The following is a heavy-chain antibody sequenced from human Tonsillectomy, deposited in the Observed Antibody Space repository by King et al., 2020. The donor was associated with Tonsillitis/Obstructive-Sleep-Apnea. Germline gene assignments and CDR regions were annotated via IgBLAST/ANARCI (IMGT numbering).Heavy chain of an antibody. CDR2: IFYLGST. CDR1: GDSISSYS. J-gene: IGHJ6*03. D-gene: IGHD2-8*02. Sequence: VQLQESGPGLVKPSETLSLTCAVSGDSISSYSWSWIRQSPGKGLEYIGYIFYLGSTNYNPSLKSRVTISVDTSKNQCSLNLSSVTAADTAVYYCARLVDYYDMDVWGKGTTVTVSS. CDR3: ARLVDYYDMDV. V-gene: IGHV4-59*01.